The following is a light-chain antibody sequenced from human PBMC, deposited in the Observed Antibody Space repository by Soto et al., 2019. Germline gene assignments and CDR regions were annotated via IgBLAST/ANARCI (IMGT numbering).Light chain of an antibody. CDR1: QSVSSSY. CDR2: GAS. V-gene: IGKV3-15*01. CDR3: QQYNNWPRT. Sequence: EIVLTQSPGTLSLSPGERATLSCRASQSVSSSYLAWYQQKPGQAPRLLIYGASTRASDIPARFSGSGSVTEFALTISSLQSEDFAVYYCQQYNNWPRTFGQGTKVDI. J-gene: IGKJ1*01.